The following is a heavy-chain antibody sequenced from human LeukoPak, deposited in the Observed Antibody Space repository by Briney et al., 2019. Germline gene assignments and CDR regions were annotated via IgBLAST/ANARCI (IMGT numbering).Heavy chain of an antibody. V-gene: IGHV1-46*01. J-gene: IGHJ1*01. CDR2: INPSGGSI. D-gene: IGHD4-23*01. CDR3: ARGRTTVVTPGYFQY. Sequence: ASVKVSCRASGYTFTSNYMHWVRQAPGQGLEWMGIINPSGGSISYAQKFQGRVTMTRDTSTSTVYMELSSLRSEDTAVYYCARGRTTVVTPGYFQYWGQGTLVIVSS. CDR1: GYTFTSNY.